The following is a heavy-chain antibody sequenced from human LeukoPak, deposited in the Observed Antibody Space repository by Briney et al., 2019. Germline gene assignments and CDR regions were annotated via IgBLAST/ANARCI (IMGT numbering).Heavy chain of an antibody. CDR3: ARVVVPAGHVDY. Sequence: SVKVSCKASGDTFSSYAISWVRQAPGQGLEWMGGIIPIFGTANYAQKFQGRVTITADESTSTAYMELSSLGSEDTAVYYCARVVVPAGHVDYWGQGTLVTVSS. J-gene: IGHJ4*02. V-gene: IGHV1-69*01. CDR2: IIPIFGTA. D-gene: IGHD2-2*01. CDR1: GDTFSSYA.